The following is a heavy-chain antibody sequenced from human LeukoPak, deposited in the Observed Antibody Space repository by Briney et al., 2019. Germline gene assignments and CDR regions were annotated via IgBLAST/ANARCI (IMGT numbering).Heavy chain of an antibody. CDR1: GFTFSSYA. J-gene: IGHJ3*02. V-gene: IGHV3-7*01. CDR3: ARGKDAFDI. CDR2: IKQDGSEK. Sequence: PGGSLRLSCAASGFTFSSYAMSWVRQAPGKGLEWVANIKQDGSEKYYVDSVKGRFTISRDNAKNSLYLQMNSLRAEDTAVYYCARGKDAFDIWGQGTMVTVSS.